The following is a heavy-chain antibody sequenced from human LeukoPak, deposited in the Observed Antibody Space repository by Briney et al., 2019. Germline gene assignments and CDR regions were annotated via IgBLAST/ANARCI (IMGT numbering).Heavy chain of an antibody. CDR1: GASISSYY. CDR3: ARDARGWSGFDY. V-gene: IGHV4-4*07. D-gene: IGHD3-3*01. J-gene: IGHJ4*02. Sequence: PSETLSLTCSVSGASISSYYWSWIRQPAGRGLEWIGRIYTSGSTDYNPSLKSRVTMSVDTSKNQFSLKLSSVTAADTAVYYCARDARGWSGFDYWGQGTLVTVSS. CDR2: IYTSGST.